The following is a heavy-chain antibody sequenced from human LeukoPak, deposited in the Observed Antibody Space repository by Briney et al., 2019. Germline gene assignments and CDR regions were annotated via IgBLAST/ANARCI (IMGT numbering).Heavy chain of an antibody. J-gene: IGHJ4*02. CDR2: IQYDVSSI. CDR3: VQEAGAVAGRFDH. D-gene: IGHD6-19*01. Sequence: PGGSLRLSCAASGFIFNNYGMHWVRQAPGKGLEWVTFIQYDVSSIYYADSVKGRFTISRDNSKNTVYLQMNSLRPEDTAVYYCVQEAGAVAGRFDHWGQGTLATVSS. CDR1: GFIFNNYG. V-gene: IGHV3-30*02.